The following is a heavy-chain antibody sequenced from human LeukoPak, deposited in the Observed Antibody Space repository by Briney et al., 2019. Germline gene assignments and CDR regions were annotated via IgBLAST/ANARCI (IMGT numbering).Heavy chain of an antibody. Sequence: GGSLRLSCAASGFTFSSYSMNWVRQAPGKGLEWVAFIRYDGTNKYYADSVKGRFTISRDNSKNTLYPQMNSLRAEDTAVYYCAKDGRSTGSSSPYYFDYWGQGTLVTVSS. J-gene: IGHJ4*02. CDR3: AKDGRSTGSSSPYYFDY. D-gene: IGHD6-6*01. CDR1: GFTFSSYS. CDR2: IRYDGTNK. V-gene: IGHV3-30*02.